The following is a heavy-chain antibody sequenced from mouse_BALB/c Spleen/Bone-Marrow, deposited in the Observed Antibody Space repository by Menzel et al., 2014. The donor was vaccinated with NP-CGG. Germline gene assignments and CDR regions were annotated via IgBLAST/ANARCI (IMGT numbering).Heavy chain of an antibody. Sequence: VQLQQSGPELVRPGVSVKISCKGSGYTLTDYAMHWVKQSHAKSLEWIGVISTYSGNTNYNQKFKGKATMTVDKSSNTTYMELARLTSEDSAIYYCARGSYYDPAWFAYWGQGTLVTASA. CDR1: GYTLTDYA. D-gene: IGHD2-4*01. CDR2: ISTYSGNT. V-gene: IGHV1-67*01. J-gene: IGHJ3*01. CDR3: ARGSYYDPAWFAY.